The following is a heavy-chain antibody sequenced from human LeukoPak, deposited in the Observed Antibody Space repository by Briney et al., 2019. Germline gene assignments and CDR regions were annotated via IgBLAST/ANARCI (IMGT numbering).Heavy chain of an antibody. CDR2: ISYDGSNK. CDR1: GFTFSSYG. CDR3: AKDVGYCSGGSCRDY. J-gene: IGHJ4*02. V-gene: IGHV3-30*18. Sequence: GGSLRLSCAASGFTFSSYGMHWVRQAPGKGLEWVAVISYDGSNKYYADSVKGRFTISRDNYKNTLYLQMNSLRAEDTAVYYCAKDVGYCSGGSCRDYWGQGTLVTVSS. D-gene: IGHD2-15*01.